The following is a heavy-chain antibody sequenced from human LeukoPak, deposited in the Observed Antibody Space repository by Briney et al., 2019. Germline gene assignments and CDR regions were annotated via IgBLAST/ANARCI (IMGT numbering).Heavy chain of an antibody. D-gene: IGHD1-26*01. CDR3: AKDLVEGGTGLWYFDL. J-gene: IGHJ2*01. Sequence: GGSLRLSCAASGFTFSSYSINWVRQAPGKGLEWVSYISASGTTIYYADSVKGRFTISRDNSKNTLYLQMNSLRAEDTAVYYCAKDLVEGGTGLWYFDLWGRGTLVTVSS. CDR1: GFTFSSYS. CDR2: ISASGTTI. V-gene: IGHV3-48*01.